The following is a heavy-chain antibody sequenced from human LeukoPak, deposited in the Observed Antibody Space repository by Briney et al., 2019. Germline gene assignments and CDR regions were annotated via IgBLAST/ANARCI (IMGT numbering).Heavy chain of an antibody. Sequence: GGSLRLSCAASGFTVSSNYMSWVRQAPGKGLEWVSVIYSAGSTYYTDSVKGRFTISRDKSKNTLSLQMNSLRAEDTAVYYCARSSSGYNYLYFDYGGQGTLVTVSA. D-gene: IGHD3-22*01. CDR3: ARSSSGYNYLYFDY. CDR1: GFTVSSNY. V-gene: IGHV3-53*01. J-gene: IGHJ4*02. CDR2: IYSAGST.